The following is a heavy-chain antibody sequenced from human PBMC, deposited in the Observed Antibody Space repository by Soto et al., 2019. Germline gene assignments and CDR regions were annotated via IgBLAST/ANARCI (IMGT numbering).Heavy chain of an antibody. V-gene: IGHV3-74*01. Sequence: EVQLVESGGRLVQPGESLTLSCAASGFMFSTYWMAWVRQAPGKGLVWVSRLNTDESTTNYADSVRGRFTISRDNAKNTVYLQMNSLRVEDTALYYCARPRRSWSPFDAFDVWDQGTMVTVSP. CDR1: GFMFSTYW. CDR2: LNTDESTT. CDR3: ARPRRSWSPFDAFDV. J-gene: IGHJ3*01. D-gene: IGHD2-8*02.